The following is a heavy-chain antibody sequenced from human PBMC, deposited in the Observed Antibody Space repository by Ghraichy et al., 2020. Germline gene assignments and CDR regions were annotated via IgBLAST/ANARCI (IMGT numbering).Heavy chain of an antibody. D-gene: IGHD6-13*01. V-gene: IGHV4-59*01. CDR1: GGSISSYY. CDR3: ARISSSWYLDGMDV. J-gene: IGHJ6*02. Sequence: SQTLSLTCTVSGGSISSYYWSWIRQPPGKGLEWIGYIYYSGSTNYNPSLKSRVTISVDTSKNQFSLKLSSVTAADTAVYYCARISSSWYLDGMDVWGQGTTVTVSS. CDR2: IYYSGST.